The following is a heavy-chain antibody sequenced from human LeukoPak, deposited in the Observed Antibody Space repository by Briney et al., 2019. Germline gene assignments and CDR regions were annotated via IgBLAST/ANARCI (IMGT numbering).Heavy chain of an antibody. J-gene: IGHJ1*01. CDR1: GGSISSYY. CDR2: IYYSGST. D-gene: IGHD5-24*01. CDR3: ARHTGGYNPFQY. Sequence: SETLSLTCTVSGGSISSYYWSWIRQPPGKGLAWIGYIYYSGSTNYNPSLKSRVTVSVDTSKNQFSLKLSSVTAADTAVYYCARHTGGYNPFQYWGQGALVTVSS. V-gene: IGHV4-59*08.